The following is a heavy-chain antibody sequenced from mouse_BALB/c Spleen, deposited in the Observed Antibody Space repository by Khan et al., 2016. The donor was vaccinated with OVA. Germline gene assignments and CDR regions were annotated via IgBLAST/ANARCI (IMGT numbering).Heavy chain of an antibody. Sequence: QVQLKESGPGLVAPSQSLSITCTVSGFSLTGYGVNWVRQPPGKGLEWLGMIWGDGNTDYNSALKSRLSISKDNSTSQAFLKMNSLQTDDTARYYYGRDRGYIHRGFAYWGQGALVTVSA. CDR3: GRDRGYIHRGFAY. D-gene: IGHD3-2*02. CDR2: IWGDGNT. V-gene: IGHV2-6-7*01. J-gene: IGHJ3*01. CDR1: GFSLTGYG.